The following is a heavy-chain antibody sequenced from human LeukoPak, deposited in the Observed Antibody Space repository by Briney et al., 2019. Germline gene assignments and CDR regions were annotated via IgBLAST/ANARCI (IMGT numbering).Heavy chain of an antibody. V-gene: IGHV3-23*01. CDR3: AKPDLEDNGSYPFDY. CDR1: GFTFSNYA. J-gene: IGHJ4*02. D-gene: IGHD1-26*01. CDR2: ISGSGGST. Sequence: GGSLRLSCAASGFTFSNYAMSCVRQAPGKGLVWVSAISGSGGSTYYADSVKGRFTISRDNSKNTLYLQMNSLRAEDTAVYYCAKPDLEDNGSYPFDYWGQRTLVTVSS.